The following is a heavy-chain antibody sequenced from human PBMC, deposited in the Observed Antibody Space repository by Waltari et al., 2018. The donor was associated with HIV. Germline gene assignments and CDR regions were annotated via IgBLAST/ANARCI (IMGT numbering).Heavy chain of an antibody. J-gene: IGHJ6*02. CDR1: GGSFSSYA. CDR2: IIPAFGTA. CDR3: ARDHRGNKLVYRLDV. D-gene: IGHD1-7*01. V-gene: IGHV1-69*01. Sequence: QVQLVQSGAEVKTPGSSVRVSCKASGGSFSSYAINWVRQAPRQGLEWMGGIIPAFGTANYAPKFQGRVTITADEFTTTAYMDLSSLRSEDTAVYYCARDHRGNKLVYRLDVWGQGTTVTVSS.